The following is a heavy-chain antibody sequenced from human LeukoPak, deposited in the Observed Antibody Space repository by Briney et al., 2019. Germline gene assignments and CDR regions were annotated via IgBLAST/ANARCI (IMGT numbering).Heavy chain of an antibody. CDR1: GGSISSSSYY. CDR2: IYYSGST. V-gene: IGHV4-39*07. D-gene: IGHD4-17*01. J-gene: IGHJ6*03. CDR3: ARDRTTVTPYYYYYYMDV. Sequence: SETLSLTCTVSGGSISSSSYYWGWIRQPPGKGLEWIGSIYYSGSTYYNPSLKSRVTISVDTSKNQFSLKLSSVTAADTAVYYCARDRTTVTPYYYYYYMDVWGKGTTVTVSS.